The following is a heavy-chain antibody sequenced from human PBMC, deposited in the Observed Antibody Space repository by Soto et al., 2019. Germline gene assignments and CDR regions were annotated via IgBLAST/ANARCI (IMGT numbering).Heavy chain of an antibody. CDR1: GFTFSSFA. J-gene: IGHJ4*02. V-gene: IGHV3-33*03. Sequence: QVQLVESGGGVVQPGKSLRLSCAASGFTFSSFAMHWVRQAPGKGLEWVAIIWYDGGKKSYADSVEGRFTVSRDNSRNSLYLQMDSLTAEDTGVYYCATELLFSGSSSVGPFNWGQGTLVTVSS. CDR3: ATELLFSGSSSVGPFN. D-gene: IGHD3-22*01. CDR2: IWYDGGKK.